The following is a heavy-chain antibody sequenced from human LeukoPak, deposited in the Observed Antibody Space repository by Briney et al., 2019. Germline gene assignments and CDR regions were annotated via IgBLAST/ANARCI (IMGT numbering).Heavy chain of an antibody. V-gene: IGHV1-8*01. CDR2: MNPNSGNT. Sequence: ASVKVSCKASRYIFTSYDINWVRQATGQGLEWMGWMNPNSGNTGYAQKFQGRVTMTRNTSISTAYMELSSLRSEDTAVYYCARGWEGYYYDSSGTDAFDIWGQGTMVTVSS. CDR1: RYIFTSYD. D-gene: IGHD3-22*01. J-gene: IGHJ3*02. CDR3: ARGWEGYYYDSSGTDAFDI.